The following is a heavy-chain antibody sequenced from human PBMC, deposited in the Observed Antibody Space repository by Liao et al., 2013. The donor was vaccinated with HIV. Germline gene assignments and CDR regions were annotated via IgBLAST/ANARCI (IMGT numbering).Heavy chain of an antibody. Sequence: QVRLQESGPGLVKPSQTLSLTCTVSGDLIRRDNYYWTWIRQPAGKGLEWIGHIYTGMSTTGTTNYNPSLKSRVTISLDTSKNQFSLKLNSVTAADTAVYYCARALAPDFYYYYMTSGAKGPRSPSL. CDR1: GDLIRRDNYY. CDR2: IYTGMSTTGTT. D-gene: IGHD2-21*01. CDR3: ARALAPDFYYYYMTS. J-gene: IGHJ6*03. V-gene: IGHV4-61*02.